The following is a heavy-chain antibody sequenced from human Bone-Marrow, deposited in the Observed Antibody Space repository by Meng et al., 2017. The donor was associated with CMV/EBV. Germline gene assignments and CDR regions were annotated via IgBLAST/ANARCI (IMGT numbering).Heavy chain of an antibody. CDR2: INPSGGST. CDR1: GYTFTSYY. V-gene: IGHV1-46*01. CDR3: AREVVPAAIRPETAFDI. D-gene: IGHD2-2*02. Sequence: ASVKASCKASGYTFTSYYMHWVRQAPGQGLEWMGIINPSGGSTSYAQKFQGRVTMTRDTSTSTVYMELSSLRSEDTAVYYCAREVVPAAIRPETAFDIWGQGTMVTVSS. J-gene: IGHJ3*02.